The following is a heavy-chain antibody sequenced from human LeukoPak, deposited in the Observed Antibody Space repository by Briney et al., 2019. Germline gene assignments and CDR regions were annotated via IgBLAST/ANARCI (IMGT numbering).Heavy chain of an antibody. V-gene: IGHV3-30*02. D-gene: IGHD6-13*01. CDR2: IWYDGSNK. CDR1: GFTFSSYG. Sequence: GGSLRLSCTASGFTFSSYGMQWVRQAPGKELEWVAVIWYDGSNKYYADSVKGRFTISRDNSKNTLYLQMNSLRAEDTAVYYCAKEEQLTSGHIDYWGQGTLVTVSS. J-gene: IGHJ4*02. CDR3: AKEEQLTSGHIDY.